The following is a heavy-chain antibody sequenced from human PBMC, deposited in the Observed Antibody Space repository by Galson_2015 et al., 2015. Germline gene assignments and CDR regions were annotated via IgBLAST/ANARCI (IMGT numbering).Heavy chain of an antibody. CDR2: INTNTGNP. D-gene: IGHD5-18*01. Sequence: SCKASGYTFTSYAMNWVRQAPGQGLEWMGWINTNTGNPTYAQGFTGRFVISLDTSVSTAYLQISSLKAEDTAVYYCARDFGRLWKRAHTVPPFDYWGQGTLVTVSS. CDR1: GYTFTSYA. V-gene: IGHV7-4-1*02. J-gene: IGHJ4*02. CDR3: ARDFGRLWKRAHTVPPFDY.